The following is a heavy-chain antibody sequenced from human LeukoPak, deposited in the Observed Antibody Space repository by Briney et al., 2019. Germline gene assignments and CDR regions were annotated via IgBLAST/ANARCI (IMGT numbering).Heavy chain of an antibody. CDR1: GYTFTGHY. CDR3: ARDPSSSGYY. CDR2: IDPNSGGT. J-gene: IGHJ4*02. V-gene: IGHV1-2*02. D-gene: IGHD6-6*01. Sequence: ASVKVSCKASGYTFTGHYVHWVRQAPGQGLEWMGWIDPNSGGTNYAKNFQGRVTMTRDASINTAYMELSSLRSDDTAVYYCARDPSSSGYYWGQGTLVTVSS.